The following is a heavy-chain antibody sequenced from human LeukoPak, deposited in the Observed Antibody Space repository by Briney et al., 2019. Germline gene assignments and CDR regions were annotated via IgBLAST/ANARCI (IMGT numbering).Heavy chain of an antibody. CDR3: AKAIGVLPAAFFDY. D-gene: IGHD2-2*01. J-gene: IGHJ4*02. V-gene: IGHV3-23*01. Sequence: GGSLRLSCAASGFTFSSYAMSWVRQAPGKGLEWVSAISGSGGSTQYADSVKGRFTISRDNSKNTLYLQMNSLRAEDTAVYYCAKAIGVLPAAFFDYWGQGTLVTVSS. CDR1: GFTFSSYA. CDR2: ISGSGGST.